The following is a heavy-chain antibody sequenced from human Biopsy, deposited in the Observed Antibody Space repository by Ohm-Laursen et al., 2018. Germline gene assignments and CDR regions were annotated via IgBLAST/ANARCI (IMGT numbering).Heavy chain of an antibody. CDR2: INRSGHT. Sequence: SDTLSLTCTVSSASINLYYWGWIRQSPGKGLEWIGYINRSGHTNYNPSLKSRLTMSVDTSKNQFSLKLTSVTAADTAVYYCARDRIVYCTATSCDNFGLDVWGQGTTVTVSS. J-gene: IGHJ6*02. V-gene: IGHV4-59*01. CDR1: SASINLYY. D-gene: IGHD2-8*02. CDR3: ARDRIVYCTATSCDNFGLDV.